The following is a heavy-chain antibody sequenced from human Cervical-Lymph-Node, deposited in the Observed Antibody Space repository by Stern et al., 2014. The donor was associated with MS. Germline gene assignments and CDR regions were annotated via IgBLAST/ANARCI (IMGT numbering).Heavy chain of an antibody. D-gene: IGHD2-15*01. V-gene: IGHV4-39*01. Sequence: QLQLQESGPGLVKPSETLSLTCSVSGGSFSSGPSYWAWIRQPPGKGLEXIGSIHYSGTTYYKPSLQSRVTISVDTSRSHFSLKLNSVTAADTALYFCARHVSVLLGRLSQGRFDPWGQGALVTVSS. J-gene: IGHJ5*02. CDR1: GGSFSSGPSY. CDR2: IHYSGTT. CDR3: ARHVSVLLGRLSQGRFDP.